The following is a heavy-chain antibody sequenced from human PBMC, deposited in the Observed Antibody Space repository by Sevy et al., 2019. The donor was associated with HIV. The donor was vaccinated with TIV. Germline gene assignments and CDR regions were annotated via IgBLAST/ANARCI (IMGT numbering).Heavy chain of an antibody. J-gene: IGHJ3*02. V-gene: IGHV6-1*01. Sequence: SQTLSLTCAISGDSVSSNSAVWNWIRQSPSSGLEWLGRTYYRSKWYNDYTVSVKSRITINPDTSKNQFSLQLNSVPPEDTAMYYCARKDDSVGSFDIWGQGTMVTVSS. CDR2: TYYRSKWYN. CDR1: GDSVSSNSAV. CDR3: ARKDDSVGSFDI. D-gene: IGHD3-16*01.